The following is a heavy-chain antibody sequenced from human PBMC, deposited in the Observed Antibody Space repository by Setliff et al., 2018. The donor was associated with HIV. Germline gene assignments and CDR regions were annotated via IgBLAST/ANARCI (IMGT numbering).Heavy chain of an antibody. CDR3: ARVAGTTFPYYFDY. CDR1: GFTFSSYS. V-gene: IGHV3-7*03. J-gene: IGHJ4*02. D-gene: IGHD1-7*01. Sequence: PGGSLRLSCAASGFTFSSYSMSWVRQAPGKGLEWVANLNQDGSEKYYVDSVKGRFTISRDNAKNSVYLQMNSLRAEDTAVYYCARVAGTTFPYYFDYWGQGTLVTVSS. CDR2: LNQDGSEK.